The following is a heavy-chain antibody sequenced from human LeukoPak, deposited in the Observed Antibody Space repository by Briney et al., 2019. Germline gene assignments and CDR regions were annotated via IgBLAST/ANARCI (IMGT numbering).Heavy chain of an antibody. V-gene: IGHV4-34*01. CDR1: GGSSSGYY. Sequence: SETLSLTCAVYGGSSSGYYWSWIRQPPGKGLEWIGEINHSGSANYNPSLKSRVTISLDTSKNQFSLKVSSVTAADTAVYYCARGQGTVTTHWGQGTLVTVSS. CDR2: INHSGSA. CDR3: ARGQGTVTTH. J-gene: IGHJ4*02. D-gene: IGHD4-17*01.